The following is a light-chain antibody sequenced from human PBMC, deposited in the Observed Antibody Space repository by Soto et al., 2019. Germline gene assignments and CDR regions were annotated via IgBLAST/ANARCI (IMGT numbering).Light chain of an antibody. CDR1: QSVSSSY. CDR2: GAS. V-gene: IGKV3-20*01. J-gene: IGKJ2*01. Sequence: EIVLTQSPGTLSLSPGERATLSCRASQSVSSSYLAWYQQKPGQAPMLLIYGASNRATGIPDRFSASGSGTDFTLTISRLEPEDFAVSYCQQYGSSPPYTFGQGTKLENK. CDR3: QQYGSSPPYT.